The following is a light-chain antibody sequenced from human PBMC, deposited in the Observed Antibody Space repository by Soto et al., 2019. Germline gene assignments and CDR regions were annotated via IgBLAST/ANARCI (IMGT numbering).Light chain of an antibody. CDR2: EVT. Sequence: QSALTQPASVSGSPGQSITISCTGTNNDVGAYPYVSWYQQHPGTAPKLIIYEVTNRPSGISDRFSGSKSDNTASLTISGLQADYESDYYCSSFATSGTTVIFGGGTKLTVL. CDR1: NNDVGAYPY. CDR3: SSFATSGTTVI. J-gene: IGLJ2*01. V-gene: IGLV2-14*01.